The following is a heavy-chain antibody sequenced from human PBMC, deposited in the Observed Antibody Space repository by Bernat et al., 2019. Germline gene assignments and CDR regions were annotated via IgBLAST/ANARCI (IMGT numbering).Heavy chain of an antibody. CDR3: ARDRARSSRWFSGLDY. V-gene: IGHV3-7*01. CDR2: IKQDGSDK. Sequence: VQLVESGGGVVQPGRSLRLSCAVSGFTFSSYWMSWVRQAPGKGLEWVANIKQDGSDKYYVDSVKGRFTISRDNAKNSLYLQMNSLRGEDTAVYYCARDRARSSRWFSGLDYWGQGTLVTVSS. J-gene: IGHJ4*02. D-gene: IGHD6-13*01. CDR1: GFTFSSYW.